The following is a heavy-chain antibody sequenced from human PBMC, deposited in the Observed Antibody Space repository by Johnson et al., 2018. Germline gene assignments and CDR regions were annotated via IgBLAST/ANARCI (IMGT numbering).Heavy chain of an antibody. CDR1: GFAFSGSA. J-gene: IGHJ3*02. D-gene: IGHD2/OR15-2a*01. Sequence: VQLQESGGGLVQPGGSLKLSCAASGFAFSGSAMHWVRQASGKGLEWVGRIRSKANSFATAYAASVEGRVTISRDDSKNTSYLQMNSRKTEDKAVYYCNRYMREEFLDIWGQGTMVTVSS. CDR2: IRSKANSFAT. CDR3: NRYMREEFLDI. V-gene: IGHV3-73*01.